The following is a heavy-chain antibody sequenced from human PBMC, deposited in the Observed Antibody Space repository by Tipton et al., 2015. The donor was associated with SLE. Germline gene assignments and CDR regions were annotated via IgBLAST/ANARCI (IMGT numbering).Heavy chain of an antibody. CDR3: ARGTYCDFWSGYTLDY. Sequence: TLSLTCAVYGGSFSGYYWSWIRQPPGKGLEWIGQINHRGSTNYNPSLKSRVTISIDTSKNQFSLKLSSVTAADTAVYYCARGTYCDFWSGYTLDYWGQGTLVTVSS. D-gene: IGHD3-3*01. J-gene: IGHJ4*02. CDR2: INHRGST. V-gene: IGHV4-34*01. CDR1: GGSFSGYY.